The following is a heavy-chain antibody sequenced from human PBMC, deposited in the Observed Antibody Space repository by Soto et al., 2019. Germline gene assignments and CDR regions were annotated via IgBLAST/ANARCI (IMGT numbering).Heavy chain of an antibody. CDR1: GLTFSNYA. V-gene: IGHV3-23*01. Sequence: EVQVLDSGGGLVQPGGSQRLSCEASGLTFSNYAMSWVRQAPGKGLEWVSTISATGSTLYADSVKGRFTISRDNSKNTVYLQMNFLRAEDTAVYYCAKVSNKWAVAQRGYFDYWGQGTLVTVSS. D-gene: IGHD6-19*01. CDR2: ISATGST. CDR3: AKVSNKWAVAQRGYFDY. J-gene: IGHJ4*02.